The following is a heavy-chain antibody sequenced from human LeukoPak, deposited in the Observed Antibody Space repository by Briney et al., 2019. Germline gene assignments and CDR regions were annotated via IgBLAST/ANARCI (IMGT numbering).Heavy chain of an antibody. CDR3: ARDHCSSTSCYWPYYYYGMDV. CDR2: ISYDGSNK. J-gene: IGHJ6*02. Sequence: GGSLRLSCAASGFTFSSYAMHWVRQAPGKGLEWVAVISYDGSNKYYADSVKGRFTISRDNSKNTLYLQMNCLRAEDTAVYYCARDHCSSTSCYWPYYYYGMDVWGQGTTVTVSS. D-gene: IGHD2-2*01. CDR1: GFTFSSYA. V-gene: IGHV3-30*04.